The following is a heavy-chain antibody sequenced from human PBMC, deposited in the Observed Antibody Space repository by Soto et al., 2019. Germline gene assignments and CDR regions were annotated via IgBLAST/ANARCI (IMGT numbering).Heavy chain of an antibody. Sequence: ASETLSLTCTVSGGSISSYYWSWIRQPPGKGLEWIGYIYYSGSTNYNPSLKSRVIISVDTSKNQFSLKLSFVTAADTAVYYCARDLLAPGYCSGGSCWSYYYYGMDVWGQGTTVTVSS. V-gene: IGHV4-59*01. CDR3: ARDLLAPGYCSGGSCWSYYYYGMDV. CDR2: IYYSGST. CDR1: GGSISSYY. J-gene: IGHJ6*02. D-gene: IGHD2-15*01.